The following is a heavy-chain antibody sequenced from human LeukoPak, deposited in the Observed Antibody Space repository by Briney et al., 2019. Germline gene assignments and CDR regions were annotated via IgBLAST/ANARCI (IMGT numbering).Heavy chain of an antibody. CDR3: ARGGRIVGAISWFDY. Sequence: SETLSLTCTVSGGSISSFYWSWIRQPPGKGLEWIGYIYYTGSTNYNSSLKSRVTISVDTSKNQFSLKLNSVTAADTAVYYCARGGRIVGAISWFDYWGQGTLVTVSS. V-gene: IGHV4-59*01. J-gene: IGHJ4*02. CDR2: IYYTGST. D-gene: IGHD1-26*01. CDR1: GGSISSFY.